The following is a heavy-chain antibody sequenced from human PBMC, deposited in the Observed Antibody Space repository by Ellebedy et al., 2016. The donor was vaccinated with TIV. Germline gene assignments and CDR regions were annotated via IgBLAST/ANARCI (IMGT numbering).Heavy chain of an antibody. CDR3: ARLPPTSIDYYGMDV. V-gene: IGHV3-74*01. J-gene: IGHJ6*02. CDR1: GFTFSSYW. D-gene: IGHD2/OR15-2a*01. CDR2: INSDGSST. Sequence: GGSLRLSXAASGFTFSSYWMHWVRQAPGKGLVWVSRINSDGSSTCYADSVKGRFTISRDNAKNTLYLQMNSLRAEDTAVYYCARLPPTSIDYYGMDVWGQGTTVTVSS.